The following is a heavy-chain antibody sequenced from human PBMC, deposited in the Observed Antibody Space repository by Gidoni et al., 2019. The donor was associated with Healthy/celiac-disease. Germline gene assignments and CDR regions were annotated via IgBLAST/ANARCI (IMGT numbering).Heavy chain of an antibody. CDR2: IIPIFGTA. J-gene: IGHJ6*02. V-gene: IGHV1-69*01. CDR3: ASRAPERGYYYYGMDV. Sequence: QVQLVQSGAEVKKPGSSVKVSCKASGGTFSSYAISWVRQAPGQGLEWMGGIIPIFGTANYAQKFQGRVTITADESTSTAYMELSSLRSEYTAVYYCASRAPERGYYYYGMDVWGQGTTVTVSS. CDR1: GGTFSSYA.